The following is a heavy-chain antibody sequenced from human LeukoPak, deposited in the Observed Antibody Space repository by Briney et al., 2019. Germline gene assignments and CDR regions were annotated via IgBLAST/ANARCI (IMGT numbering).Heavy chain of an antibody. CDR1: GDSINSGSYY. V-gene: IGHV4-61*02. D-gene: IGHD2-21*02. CDR3: ARAYCVGDCTVLHIYFDN. J-gene: IGHJ4*02. CDR2: IYSSGST. Sequence: SETLSLTCTVSGDSINSGSYYWSWIRQSAGKGLEWIGRIYSSGSTNYNPSLKSRTTISGDTSKNQFSLKLSSVTAADTAVYYCARAYCVGDCTVLHIYFDNWGQGTLVTVSS.